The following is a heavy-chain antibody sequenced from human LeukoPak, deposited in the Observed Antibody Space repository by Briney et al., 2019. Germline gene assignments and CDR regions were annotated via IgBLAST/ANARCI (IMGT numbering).Heavy chain of an antibody. CDR3: AKGRVREANWFDP. D-gene: IGHD3-10*01. J-gene: IGHJ5*02. V-gene: IGHV3-21*04. Sequence: GGSLRLSCAASGFTFSSYSMNWVRQAPGKGLEWVSSISSSSSYIYYADSVKGRFTISRDNAKNSLYLQMNSPRAEDTAVYYCAKGRVREANWFDPWGQGTLVTVSS. CDR1: GFTFSSYS. CDR2: ISSSSSYI.